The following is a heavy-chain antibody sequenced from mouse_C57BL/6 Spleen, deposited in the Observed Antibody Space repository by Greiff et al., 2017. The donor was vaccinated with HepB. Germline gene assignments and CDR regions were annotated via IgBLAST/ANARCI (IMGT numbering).Heavy chain of an antibody. CDR2: IYPSDSET. D-gene: IGHD3-3*01. J-gene: IGHJ3*01. V-gene: IGHV1-61*01. Sequence: QVQLQQPGAELVRPGSSVKLSCKASGYTFTSYWMDWVKQRPGQGLEWIGNIYPSDSETHYNQKFKDKATLTVDKSSSTAYMQLSSLTSEDSAVYYCARGRDCLTWFAYWGQGTLVTVSA. CDR1: GYTFTSYW. CDR3: ARGRDCLTWFAY.